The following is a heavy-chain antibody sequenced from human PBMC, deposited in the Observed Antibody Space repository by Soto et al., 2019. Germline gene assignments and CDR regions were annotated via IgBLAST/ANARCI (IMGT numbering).Heavy chain of an antibody. V-gene: IGHV1-69*13. J-gene: IGHJ4*02. D-gene: IGHD1-1*01. Sequence: SVKLSCKASGGTFSSYAIIWLRQAPGQGLEWMGGIIPIFGTANYAQKFQGRVTITADESTSTAYMELSSLRSEDTAVYYCARHNHYRNTLIDYWGQGTLVTVSS. CDR2: IIPIFGTA. CDR1: GGTFSSYA. CDR3: ARHNHYRNTLIDY.